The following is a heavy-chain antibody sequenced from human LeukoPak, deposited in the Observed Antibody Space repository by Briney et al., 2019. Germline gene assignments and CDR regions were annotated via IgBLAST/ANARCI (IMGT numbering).Heavy chain of an antibody. Sequence: SGGSLRLSCAVSGFTFSSYWRSWVRQAPGKGLEWVGNIKEDGSEKYYVDSVKGRFTISRDNAKNSLYLQMNSLRAEDTAVYYCARDSFETDIDYWGQGTLVTVSS. CDR1: GFTFSSYW. CDR3: ARDSFETDIDY. D-gene: IGHD1-14*01. V-gene: IGHV3-7*01. CDR2: IKEDGSEK. J-gene: IGHJ4*02.